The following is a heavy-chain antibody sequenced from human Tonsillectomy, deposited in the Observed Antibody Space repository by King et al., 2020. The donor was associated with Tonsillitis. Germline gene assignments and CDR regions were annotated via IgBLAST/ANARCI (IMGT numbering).Heavy chain of an antibody. CDR1: GYTFTNYY. Sequence: SGAEVKKPGASVKVSCKASGYTFTNYYIQWLRQAPGQGLEWVGIINPGGDTTSYAQKFQGRLTMVSDTSTSTIYMELSSLRSEDTAVFYCARLDTSMVSDYWGQGTLVTVSS. CDR3: ARLDTSMVSDY. D-gene: IGHD5-18*01. CDR2: INPGGDTT. V-gene: IGHV1-46*01. J-gene: IGHJ4*02.